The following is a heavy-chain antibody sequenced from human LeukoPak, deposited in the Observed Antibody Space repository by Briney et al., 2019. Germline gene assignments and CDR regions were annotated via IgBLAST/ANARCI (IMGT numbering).Heavy chain of an antibody. Sequence: KPSETLSLTCAVYGGSFSGYYWSWIRQPPGKGLEWIGEINHSGSTNYNPSLKSRVTISVDTSKNQFSLKLSSVTAADTAVYYCARDAYYYYLFGYFDYWGQGTLVTVSS. D-gene: IGHD3-22*01. J-gene: IGHJ4*02. CDR2: INHSGST. V-gene: IGHV4-34*01. CDR3: ARDAYYYYLFGYFDY. CDR1: GGSFSGYY.